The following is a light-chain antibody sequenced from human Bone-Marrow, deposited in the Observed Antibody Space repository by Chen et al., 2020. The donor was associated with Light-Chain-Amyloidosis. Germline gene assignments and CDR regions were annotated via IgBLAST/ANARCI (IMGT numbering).Light chain of an antibody. CDR1: NNDVGNYNF. J-gene: IGLJ1*01. V-gene: IGLV2-14*02. CDR3: SSYGTTYV. CDR2: EDD. Sequence: HSALTQPASVSGSPGQSIIISCTETNNDVGNYNFVSWYQQQPGKAPRLVIYEDDKRPSEVPSRFSASKSGNTAYLTISGLHTEDEAEYYCSSYGTTYVFGSGTTVTVL.